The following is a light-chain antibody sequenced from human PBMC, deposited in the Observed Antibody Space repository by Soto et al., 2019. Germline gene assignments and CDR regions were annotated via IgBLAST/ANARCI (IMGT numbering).Light chain of an antibody. CDR3: AAWDDRLRGYV. V-gene: IGLV1-44*01. J-gene: IGLJ1*01. Sequence: QSVLTQPPSASGTPGQRVTISCSGGSSNIGTNTVNWYQQLSGTAPKLLIYSDNQRPFGVPDRFSGSKSGTSASLAISGLQSEDESDYYCAAWDDRLRGYVFGTGTKVTV. CDR2: SDN. CDR1: SSNIGTNT.